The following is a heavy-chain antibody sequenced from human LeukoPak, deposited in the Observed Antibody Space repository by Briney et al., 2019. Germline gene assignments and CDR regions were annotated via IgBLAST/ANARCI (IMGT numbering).Heavy chain of an antibody. CDR1: GYTFTSHY. CDR3: ARDNSVGDIAWWFDP. Sequence: ASVKVSCKASGYTFTSHYMHWVRQAPRQGLEWMGLINPSGSSTLYAQKFQGRVTMTRDMSTTTDYMELSSLRSEDTAVYYCARDNSVGDIAWWFDPWGQGTLVTVSS. D-gene: IGHD3-16*02. V-gene: IGHV1-46*01. CDR2: INPSGSST. J-gene: IGHJ5*02.